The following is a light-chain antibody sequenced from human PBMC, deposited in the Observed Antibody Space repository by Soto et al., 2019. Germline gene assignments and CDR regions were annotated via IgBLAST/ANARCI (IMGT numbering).Light chain of an antibody. V-gene: IGKV3-11*01. CDR2: DAS. Sequence: DIVLTQSPATLSLSPGERVTLSCRASQSVSSYLAWYQQKLGQPPRLLIYDASNRATGIPARFSGSGSGTDFTLTVSSLEPEDFATYSCQQARSFPITFGQGTRL. CDR3: QQARSFPIT. CDR1: QSVSSY. J-gene: IGKJ5*01.